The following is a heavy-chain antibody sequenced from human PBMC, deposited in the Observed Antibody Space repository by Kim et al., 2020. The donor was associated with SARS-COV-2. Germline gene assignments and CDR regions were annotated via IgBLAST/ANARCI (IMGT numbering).Heavy chain of an antibody. D-gene: IGHD6-13*01. J-gene: IGHJ6*02. V-gene: IGHV3-11*06. CDR3: ARGIAAAGRRIYYYYGMDV. Sequence: GRFTISRDNAKNSLYLQMNSLRAEDTAVYYCARGIAAAGRRIYYYYGMDVWGQGTTVTVSS.